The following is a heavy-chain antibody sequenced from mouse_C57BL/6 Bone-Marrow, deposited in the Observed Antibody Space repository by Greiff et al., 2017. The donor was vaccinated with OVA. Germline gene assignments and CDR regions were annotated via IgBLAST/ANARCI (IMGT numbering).Heavy chain of an antibody. D-gene: IGHD2-4*01. CDR2: IDPSDSYT. J-gene: IGHJ3*01. CDR1: GYTFTSYW. CDR3: ARGIYYDYSAWFAY. V-gene: IGHV1-50*01. Sequence: VKLKQPGAELVKPGASVKLSCKASGYTFTSYWMQWVKQRPGQGLEWIGEIDPSDSYTNYNQKFKGKATLTVDTSSSTAYMQLSSLTSEDSAVYYCARGIYYDYSAWFAYWGQGTLVTVSA.